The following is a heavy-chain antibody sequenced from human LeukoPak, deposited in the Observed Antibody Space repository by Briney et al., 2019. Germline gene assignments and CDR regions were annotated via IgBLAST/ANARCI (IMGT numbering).Heavy chain of an antibody. CDR3: AAGYSSGWRNLIDY. D-gene: IGHD6-19*01. V-gene: IGHV3-30*03. Sequence: GGSLRLSCAASGFTFSIFGMHWVRQAPGKGLEWVALISHTGNNRYYADSVKGRFSISRDNSRNTMYLQMDSLRAEDTAVYYCAAGYSSGWRNLIDYWGQGTLVTVSS. CDR2: ISHTGNNR. J-gene: IGHJ4*02. CDR1: GFTFSIFG.